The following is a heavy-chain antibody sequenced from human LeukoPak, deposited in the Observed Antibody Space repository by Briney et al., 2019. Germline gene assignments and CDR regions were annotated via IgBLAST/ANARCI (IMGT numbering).Heavy chain of an antibody. D-gene: IGHD1-26*01. V-gene: IGHV4-39*07. CDR3: ARVGATRAFDY. J-gene: IGHJ4*02. CDR1: GDSISSGSYY. Sequence: SETLSLTCTVSGDSISSGSYYWGWIRQPPGKGLEWIGNIYYRGNTYFNPSLKSRVIISVDTSKNQFSLKLSSVTAADTAVYYCARVGATRAFDYWGQGTLVTVSS. CDR2: IYYRGNT.